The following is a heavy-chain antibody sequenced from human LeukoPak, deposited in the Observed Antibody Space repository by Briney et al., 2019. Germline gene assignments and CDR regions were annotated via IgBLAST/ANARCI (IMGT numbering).Heavy chain of an antibody. D-gene: IGHD6-13*01. CDR3: ARSGYSSSWNWFNP. CDR1: GFTVSSNY. V-gene: IGHV3-66*01. J-gene: IGHJ5*02. CDR2: IYSGGST. Sequence: GGSLRLSCAASGFTVSSNYMSWVRQAPGKGLEWVSVIYSGGSTYYADSVKGRFTISRDNSKNTLYLQMNSLRAEDTAVYYCARSGYSSSWNWFNPWGQGTLVTVSS.